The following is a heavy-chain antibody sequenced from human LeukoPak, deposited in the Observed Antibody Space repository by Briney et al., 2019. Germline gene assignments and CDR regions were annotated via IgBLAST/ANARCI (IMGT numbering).Heavy chain of an antibody. Sequence: ASVKVSCKASGYTFTSYGISWVRQAPGQGLEWMGWISAYNGNTNYAQKLQGRVTMTTDTSTSTAYKELSSLRSEDTAVYYCARGPKFLEWFRNYYYYMDVWGKGTTVTVSS. V-gene: IGHV1-18*01. CDR3: ARGPKFLEWFRNYYYYMDV. CDR1: GYTFTSYG. CDR2: ISAYNGNT. J-gene: IGHJ6*03. D-gene: IGHD3-3*01.